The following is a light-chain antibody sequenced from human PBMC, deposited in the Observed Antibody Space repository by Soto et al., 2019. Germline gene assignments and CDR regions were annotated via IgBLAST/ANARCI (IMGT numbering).Light chain of an antibody. Sequence: DVVMTQSPLSLPVTLGQPASISCRSSESLIHSDGSTYLSWFQQRPGQSPRRLIYEVSDRDSGVPDRFSGSGSGTDFTLNISRVEAEDVGVYYCMQGTPWPLTFGQGTEVEIK. J-gene: IGKJ1*01. CDR2: EVS. V-gene: IGKV2-30*02. CDR3: MQGTPWPLT. CDR1: ESLIHSDGSTY.